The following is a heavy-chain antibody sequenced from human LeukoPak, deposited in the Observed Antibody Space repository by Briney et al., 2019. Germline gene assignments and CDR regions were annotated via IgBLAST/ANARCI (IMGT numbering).Heavy chain of an antibody. J-gene: IGHJ4*02. CDR1: GGSISTGGYY. D-gene: IGHD3-16*01. CDR3: ARESSIMTEPYFGY. CDR2: INYSGST. Sequence: SETLSLTCSVSGGSISTGGYYWSWIRQHPGKGLEWIGYINYSGSTYYNPSLKSRITISVDTSKNQFSLRLSSVTAADTAVYFCARESSIMTEPYFGYWGQGTLVTVSS. V-gene: IGHV4-31*03.